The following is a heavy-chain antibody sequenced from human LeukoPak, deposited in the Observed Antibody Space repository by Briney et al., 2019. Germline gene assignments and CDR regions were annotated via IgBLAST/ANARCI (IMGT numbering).Heavy chain of an antibody. V-gene: IGHV4-34*01. CDR2: INHSGSA. CDR1: GGSFSGYY. CDR3: ARGLRWLHYLDY. D-gene: IGHD5-24*01. J-gene: IGHJ4*02. Sequence: KPSETLSLTCAVYGGSFSGYYWSWIRQPPGKGLEWIGEINHSGSANYNPSLKSRVTISVDTSKNQFSLKLSSVTAADTAVYYCARGLRWLHYLDYWGQGTLVTVSS.